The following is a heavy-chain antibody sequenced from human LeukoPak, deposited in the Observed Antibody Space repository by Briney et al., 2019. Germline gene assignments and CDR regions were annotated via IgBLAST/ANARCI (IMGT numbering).Heavy chain of an antibody. J-gene: IGHJ4*02. Sequence: GASVKVSCKAFGGTFSSYGISWVRQAPGQGLEWMGGINVYNGDTNYAQKFQGRVTMATDTSTSTVYMEVRSLRSDDTAVYYCARDPNYYDSSGYYSWGQGTLVTVSS. CDR3: ARDPNYYDSSGYYS. D-gene: IGHD3-22*01. CDR1: GGTFSSYG. CDR2: INVYNGDT. V-gene: IGHV1-18*04.